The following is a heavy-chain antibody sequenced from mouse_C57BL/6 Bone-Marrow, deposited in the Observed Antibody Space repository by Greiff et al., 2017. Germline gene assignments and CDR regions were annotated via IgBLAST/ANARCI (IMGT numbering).Heavy chain of an antibody. CDR1: GYTFTSYD. J-gene: IGHJ3*01. V-gene: IGHV1-85*01. Sequence: VQLQQSGPELVKPGASVKLSCKASGYTFTSYDINWVKHRPGQGLEWIGWIYPRDGSTKYNEKFNGKATLTVDTSASTAYMELHSLTSEDSAVYFCARREDGYPFAYWGQGTLVTVSA. CDR2: IYPRDGST. CDR3: ARREDGYPFAY. D-gene: IGHD2-3*01.